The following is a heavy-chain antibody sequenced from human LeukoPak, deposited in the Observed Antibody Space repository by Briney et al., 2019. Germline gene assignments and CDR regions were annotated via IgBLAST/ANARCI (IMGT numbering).Heavy chain of an antibody. CDR1: GLTFSSHW. CDR2: ITNDGSST. J-gene: IGHJ4*02. CDR3: ARDGLYYRFDY. Sequence: GGSLRLSCAASGLTFSSHWMHWVRQAPGKGLVWVSRITNDGSSTTYADSVKGRFTISRDNAKNMLYLQVNSLRAEDTAVYYCARDGLYYRFDYWGQGTLVTVSS. D-gene: IGHD3-10*01. V-gene: IGHV3-74*01.